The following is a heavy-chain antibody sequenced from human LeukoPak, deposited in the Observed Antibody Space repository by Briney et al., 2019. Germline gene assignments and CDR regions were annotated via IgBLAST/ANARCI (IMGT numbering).Heavy chain of an antibody. D-gene: IGHD3-22*01. J-gene: IGHJ4*02. V-gene: IGHV4-59*08. CDR3: ARLNYYDSSGYSKVYYFDY. Sequence: PSETLSLTCTVSGGSISSYYWSWIRQPPGKGLEWIGYIYYSGSTNYNPSLKSRVTISVDTSKNQFSLKLSSVTAADTAVYYCARLNYYDSSGYSKVYYFDYWGQGTLVTVSS. CDR2: IYYSGST. CDR1: GGSISSYY.